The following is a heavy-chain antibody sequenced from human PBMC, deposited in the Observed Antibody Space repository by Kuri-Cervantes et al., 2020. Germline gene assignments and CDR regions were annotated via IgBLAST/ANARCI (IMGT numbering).Heavy chain of an antibody. CDR3: AKAGGGSGSYGDYYYYGMDV. CDR2: IYSGGST. CDR1: GFTASSNY. D-gene: IGHD3-10*01. V-gene: IGHV3-53*01. Sequence: GESLKISWAASGFTASSNYMSWVRQAPGKGLEWVSVIYSGGSTYYADSVKGRFTISRDNSKNTLYLQMNSLRAEDTAVYYCAKAGGGSGSYGDYYYYGMDVWGQGTTVTVSS. J-gene: IGHJ6*02.